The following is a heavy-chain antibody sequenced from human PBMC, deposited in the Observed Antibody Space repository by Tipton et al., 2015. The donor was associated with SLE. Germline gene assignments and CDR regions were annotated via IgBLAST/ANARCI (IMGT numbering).Heavy chain of an antibody. Sequence: TLSLTCAVSGGSIGPYYWGWIRQPPGKGLEWIGTASYSGSTYYNSSLMSRVTISADMSNNHFSLRLTSVTAADTALYFCARQRGVNGPFDYWGQGTLVTVSS. CDR3: ARQRGVNGPFDY. J-gene: IGHJ4*02. V-gene: IGHV4-39*07. D-gene: IGHD5/OR15-5a*01. CDR2: ASYSGST. CDR1: GGSIGPYY.